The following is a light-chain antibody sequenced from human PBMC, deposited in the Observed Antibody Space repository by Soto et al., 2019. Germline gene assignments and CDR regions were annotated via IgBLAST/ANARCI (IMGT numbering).Light chain of an antibody. CDR3: SSYTSSSTLV. V-gene: IGLV2-14*01. Sequence: QSALTQPASVSGSPGQSITISCTGTSSDVCGYNYVSRYQQHPGKAPKLMIYDVSNRPSGVSNRFSGSKSGNKASLTISGLQAEDEGDYYGSSYTSSSTLVFGTGTKLTVL. J-gene: IGLJ1*01. CDR1: SSDVCGYNY. CDR2: DVS.